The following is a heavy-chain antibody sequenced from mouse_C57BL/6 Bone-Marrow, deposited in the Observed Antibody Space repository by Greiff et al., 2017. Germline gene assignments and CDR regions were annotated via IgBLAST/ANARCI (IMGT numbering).Heavy chain of an antibody. CDR3: AREGGNYEGFAY. D-gene: IGHD2-1*01. Sequence: VQLQQPGAELVKPGASVKLSCKASGYTFTSYWMHWVKQRPGQGLEWIGIIHPNSGSTNYTEKFKSKGTLTVDKSSSTAYMQLSSLTSEDSAVYYCAREGGNYEGFAYWGQGTLVTVSA. CDR2: IHPNSGST. V-gene: IGHV1-64*01. J-gene: IGHJ3*01. CDR1: GYTFTSYW.